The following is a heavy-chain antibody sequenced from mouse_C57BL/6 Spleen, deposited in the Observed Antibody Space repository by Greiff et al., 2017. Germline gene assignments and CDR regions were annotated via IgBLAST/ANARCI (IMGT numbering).Heavy chain of an antibody. CDR1: GYTFTSYW. D-gene: IGHD1-1*02. CDR3: AGGMNSAWVAY. J-gene: IGHJ3*01. V-gene: IGHV1-81*01. CDR2: IYPRSGNT. Sequence: VHLLQPGAELVRPGASVKLSCKASGYTFTSYWMRWVKQRTGQGLEWIGKIYPRSGNTYYNEKFKGKATLTVDKSSSTAYMELRSLTSEDSAVYFSAGGMNSAWVAYWGQGTLVTVSA.